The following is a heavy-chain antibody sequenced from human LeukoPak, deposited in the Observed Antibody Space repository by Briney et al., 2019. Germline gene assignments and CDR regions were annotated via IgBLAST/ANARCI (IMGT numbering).Heavy chain of an antibody. V-gene: IGHV3-30*02. CDR1: GFTFSSYG. Sequence: GGSLRLSCAASGFTFSSYGMHWVRQAPGKGLEGVAFIRYDGSNKHYADSVKGRFTISRDNSKNTLYLQMNSLRAEDTAVYYCAKDHRAVAGPYYYYGMDVWGQGTTVTVSS. J-gene: IGHJ6*02. CDR3: AKDHRAVAGPYYYYGMDV. CDR2: IRYDGSNK. D-gene: IGHD6-19*01.